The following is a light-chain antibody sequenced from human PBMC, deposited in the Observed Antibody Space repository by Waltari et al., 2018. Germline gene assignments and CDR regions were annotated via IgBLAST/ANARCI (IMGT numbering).Light chain of an antibody. CDR2: AAS. V-gene: IGKV1-8*01. CDR3: QQYYSYPWT. J-gene: IGKJ1*01. Sequence: AIRMTQSPSSLSASTGDRVTITCRASQGVSSYLAWYQQKPGKAPNLLIYAASTLQSGVPSRFSGSGSGTVFSLIISCLQSEDFATYYCQQYYSYPWTFGQGTKVEI. CDR1: QGVSSY.